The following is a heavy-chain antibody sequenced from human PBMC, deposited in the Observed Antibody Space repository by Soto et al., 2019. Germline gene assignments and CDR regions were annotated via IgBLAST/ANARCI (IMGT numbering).Heavy chain of an antibody. CDR1: GGSISSGGYS. D-gene: IGHD2-15*01. Sequence: QLQLQESGSGLVKPSQTLSLTCAVSGGSISSGGYSWSWIRQPPGKGLEWIGYIYHSGSTYYNPSLKSRVTLSVHRSKNQSSLKLSSVTAADTALYYCARGQVVAAQHWGQGTLVTVSS. J-gene: IGHJ4*02. V-gene: IGHV4-30-2*01. CDR3: ARGQVVAAQH. CDR2: IYHSGST.